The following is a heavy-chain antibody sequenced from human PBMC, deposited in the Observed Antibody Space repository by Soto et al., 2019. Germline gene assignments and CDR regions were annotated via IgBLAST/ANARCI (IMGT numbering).Heavy chain of an antibody. CDR1: GFTFSNAR. V-gene: IGHV3-15*01. CDR2: IKSKTDGGTT. J-gene: IGHJ6*02. CDR3: TTFREYYDFWSGYYRPHYYYYGMDV. Sequence: KTGGSLRLSCAASGFTFSNARMSWVRQAPGKGLEWVGRIKSKTDGGTTDYAAPVKGRFTISRDDSKNTLYLQMNSLKTEDTAVYYCTTFREYYDFWSGYYRPHYYYYGMDVWGRGTTVTVSS. D-gene: IGHD3-3*01.